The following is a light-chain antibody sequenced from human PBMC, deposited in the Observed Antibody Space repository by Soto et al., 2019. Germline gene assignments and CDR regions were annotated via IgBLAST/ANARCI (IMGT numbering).Light chain of an antibody. CDR1: SSNIGSNT. V-gene: IGLV1-44*01. CDR2: STN. CDR3: AAWDGSLNVVL. J-gene: IGLJ2*01. Sequence: QSALTQPPSASGTPGQRVAISCSGSSSNIGSNTVNWYQQLPGSAPQLLIDSTNQRPSGVPGRFSGYKSGTSASLAISGLQSEDEADYYCAAWDGSLNVVLFGGGTKLTVL.